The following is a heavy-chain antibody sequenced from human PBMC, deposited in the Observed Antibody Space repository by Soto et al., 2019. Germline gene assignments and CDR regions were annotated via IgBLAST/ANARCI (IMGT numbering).Heavy chain of an antibody. V-gene: IGHV3-23*01. CDR2: ISGSGGST. D-gene: IGHD4-17*01. Sequence: QAGGSLRLSCAASGFTFGSYAMSWVRQAPGKGLEWVSAISGSGGSTYYADSVKGRFTISRDNSKNTLYLQMNSLRAEDTAVYYCAKGPLTVTTPNWFDPWGQGTLVTVSS. CDR3: AKGPLTVTTPNWFDP. CDR1: GFTFGSYA. J-gene: IGHJ5*02.